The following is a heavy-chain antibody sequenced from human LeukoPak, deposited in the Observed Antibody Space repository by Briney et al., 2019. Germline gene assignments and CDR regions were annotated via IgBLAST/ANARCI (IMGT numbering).Heavy chain of an antibody. CDR1: GGSFSGYY. CDR2: INHSGST. CDR3: ARGHSSSGAGWFDP. J-gene: IGHJ5*02. D-gene: IGHD6-6*01. Sequence: SETLSLTCAVYGGSFSGYYWSWIRQPPGKGLEWIGEINHSGSTNYNPSLKSRVTISVDTSKKQFSLRLSSVTAADTAVYYCARGHSSSGAGWFDPWGQGTLVTVSS. V-gene: IGHV4-34*01.